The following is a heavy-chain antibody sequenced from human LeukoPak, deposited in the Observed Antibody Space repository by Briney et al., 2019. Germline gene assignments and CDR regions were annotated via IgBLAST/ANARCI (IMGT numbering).Heavy chain of an antibody. J-gene: IGHJ4*02. V-gene: IGHV1-3*01. CDR3: ATGGLITNTFMIRGVKPLDS. CDR1: GYTFTSYA. Sequence: GASVKVSCKASGYTFTSYAMHWVRQAPGQRLEWMGWINAGNGNTKYSQKFQGRVTITRDTSASTAYMELSSLRSEDTAIYYCATGGLITNTFMIRGVKPLDSWGQGTLVAVSS. CDR2: INAGNGNT. D-gene: IGHD3-10*01.